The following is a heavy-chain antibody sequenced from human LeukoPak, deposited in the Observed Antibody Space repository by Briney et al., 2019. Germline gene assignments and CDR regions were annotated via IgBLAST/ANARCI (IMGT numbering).Heavy chain of an antibody. V-gene: IGHV4-59*04. CDR1: GGSISSYY. J-gene: IGHJ4*02. Sequence: PSETLSLTCTVSGGSISSYYWSWIRQPPGKGLEWIGYIYYSGSTYYNPSLKSRVTISVDTSKNQFSLKLRYVTAADTAVYYCARHENPHCTNGVCPRTFDYWGQGTLVTVSS. D-gene: IGHD2-8*01. CDR3: ARHENPHCTNGVCPRTFDY. CDR2: IYYSGST.